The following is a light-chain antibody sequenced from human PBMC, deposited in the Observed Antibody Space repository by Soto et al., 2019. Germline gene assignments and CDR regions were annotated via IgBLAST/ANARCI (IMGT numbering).Light chain of an antibody. V-gene: IGLV2-8*01. Sequence: QSVLAQPPSASGSPGQSVTISCTGTSSDVGGYNYVSWYQQHPGKAPKLMIYEVSKRPSGVPDRFSGSKSGNTAPLTVSGLQAEDEADYYCSSFAGSVYVFGTGTKVTVL. CDR2: EVS. CDR1: SSDVGGYNY. CDR3: SSFAGSVYV. J-gene: IGLJ1*01.